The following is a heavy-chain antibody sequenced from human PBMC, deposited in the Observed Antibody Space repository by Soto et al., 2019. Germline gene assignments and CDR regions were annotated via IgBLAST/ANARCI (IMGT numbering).Heavy chain of an antibody. CDR2: SYHSGST. CDR3: ARDQLEGNWFDP. D-gene: IGHD1-1*01. Sequence: QLQLQESGSGLVRPSQTLSLTCAVSGGSISSGGYSWNWIRQPPGKGLEWIGYSYHSGSTLYNPSLNSRVPISVDKTKNQFSLKLTSVTAADTAVYYCARDQLEGNWFDPWGQGTLVTVSS. V-gene: IGHV4-30-2*01. CDR1: GGSISSGGYS. J-gene: IGHJ5*02.